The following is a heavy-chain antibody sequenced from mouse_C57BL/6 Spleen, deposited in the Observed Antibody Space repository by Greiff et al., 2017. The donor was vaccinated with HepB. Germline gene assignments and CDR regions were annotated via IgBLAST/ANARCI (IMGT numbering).Heavy chain of an antibody. CDR3: ARSYGSSYWYFDV. CDR1: GYTFTSYW. CDR2: IDPSDSYT. D-gene: IGHD1-1*01. J-gene: IGHJ1*03. Sequence: QVHVKQSGAELVKPGASVKLSCKASGYTFTSYWMQWVKQRPGQGLEWIGEIDPSDSYTNYNQKFKGKATLTVDTSSSTAYMQLSSLTSEDSAVYYCARSYGSSYWYFDVWGTGTTVTVSS. V-gene: IGHV1-50*01.